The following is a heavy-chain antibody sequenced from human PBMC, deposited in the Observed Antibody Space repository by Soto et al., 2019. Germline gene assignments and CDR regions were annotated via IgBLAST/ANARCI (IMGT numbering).Heavy chain of an antibody. Sequence: PSQTLSLTCTVSGGSISSYYWSWIRQPPGKGLEWIGYIYYSGSTNYNPSLKSRVTISVDTSKNQFSLKLSSVTAADTAVYYCARALISGYYLYDAFDIWGQGTMVTVSS. CDR1: GGSISSYY. CDR3: ARALISGYYLYDAFDI. V-gene: IGHV4-59*01. D-gene: IGHD3-22*01. J-gene: IGHJ3*02. CDR2: IYYSGST.